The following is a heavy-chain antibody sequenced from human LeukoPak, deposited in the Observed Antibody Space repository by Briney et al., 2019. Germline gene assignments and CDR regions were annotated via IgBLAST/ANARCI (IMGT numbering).Heavy chain of an antibody. CDR2: LNWNGGST. V-gene: IGHV3-20*04. J-gene: IGHJ4*02. D-gene: IGHD6-13*01. CDR1: GFTFDVYG. CDR3: AKSASSWPLYYLDY. Sequence: PGGSLTLSCAVSGFTFDVYGMSWVREAPGKGLEWVSGLNWNGGSTGYAHSVKGRFIISRDNAKNCLYLQMNSLRAEDTALYYCAKSASSWPLYYLDYWGQGTLVTVSS.